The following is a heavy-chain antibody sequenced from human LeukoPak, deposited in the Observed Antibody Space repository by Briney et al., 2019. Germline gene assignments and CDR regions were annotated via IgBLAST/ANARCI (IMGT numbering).Heavy chain of an antibody. CDR2: IYYSGST. D-gene: IGHD3-22*01. J-gene: IGHJ4*02. Sequence: SETLSLTCTVSGGSTSSYYWSWLRQPPGKGLEWIGYIYYSGSTNYNPSLKSRVTISVDTSKNQFSLKLSSVTAADTAVYYCARQADHYYDSSGYGMAIDYWGQGTLVTVSS. CDR1: GGSTSSYY. V-gene: IGHV4-59*08. CDR3: ARQADHYYDSSGYGMAIDY.